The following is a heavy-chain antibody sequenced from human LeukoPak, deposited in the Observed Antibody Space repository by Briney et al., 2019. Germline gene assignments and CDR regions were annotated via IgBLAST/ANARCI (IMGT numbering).Heavy chain of an antibody. Sequence: PGRSLRLSCAASGFTFSSYGMHWVRQAPGKGLEWVSVITGSGGTTYYADSVKGRFTISRDISENTLYLQMNSLRAEDTAVYYCAKLLSYWGQGTLVTVSS. V-gene: IGHV3-23*01. CDR1: GFTFSSYG. J-gene: IGHJ4*02. CDR3: AKLLSY. CDR2: ITGSGGTT.